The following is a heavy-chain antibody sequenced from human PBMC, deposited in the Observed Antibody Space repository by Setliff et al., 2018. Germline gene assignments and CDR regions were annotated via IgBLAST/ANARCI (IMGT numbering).Heavy chain of an antibody. D-gene: IGHD3-10*01. CDR3: ARPRSGAFDI. J-gene: IGHJ3*02. V-gene: IGHV5-51*01. CDR1: GYSYASYW. Sequence: ESLKISCKGSGYSYASYWIGWVRQMPGKGLEWMGFIYPGDSDTRYNPSFQGQVTISADKSISTAYLQWSSLKASDTAMYYCARPRSGAFDIWGQGTMVTVSS. CDR2: IYPGDSDT.